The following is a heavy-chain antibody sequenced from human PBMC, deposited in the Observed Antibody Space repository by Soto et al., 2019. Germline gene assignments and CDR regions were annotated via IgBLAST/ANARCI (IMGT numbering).Heavy chain of an antibody. CDR2: IDWDDDK. CDR1: GFSLSTSGMC. V-gene: IGHV2-70*01. D-gene: IGHD3-22*01. Sequence: PTLVNPTQTLTLTCTFSGFSLSTSGMCVSWIRQPPGKALEWLALIDWDDDKYYSTSLKTRLTISKDTSKNQVVLTMTNMDPVDTATYYCARILQNLPQYYYDSSGYDYWGQGTLVTVSS. J-gene: IGHJ4*02. CDR3: ARILQNLPQYYYDSSGYDY.